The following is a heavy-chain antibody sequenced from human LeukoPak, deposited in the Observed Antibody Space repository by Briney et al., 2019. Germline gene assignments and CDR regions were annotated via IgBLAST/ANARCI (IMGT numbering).Heavy chain of an antibody. CDR2: ISSSSSYI. Sequence: NPGGSLRLSCAASGFTFSSYSMNWVRQAPGKGLEWVSSISSSSSYIYYADSVKGRFTISRDNSKNTLYLQMNSLRAEDTAVYYCARESHGGYCSSTSCLHIYYYYYMDVWGKGTTVTVSS. V-gene: IGHV3-21*01. CDR1: GFTFSSYS. J-gene: IGHJ6*03. CDR3: ARESHGGYCSSTSCLHIYYYYYMDV. D-gene: IGHD2-2*01.